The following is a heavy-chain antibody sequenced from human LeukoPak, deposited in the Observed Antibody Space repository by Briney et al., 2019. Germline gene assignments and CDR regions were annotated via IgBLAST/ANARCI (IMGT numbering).Heavy chain of an antibody. CDR1: GGSISSYY. Sequence: SETLSLTCTVSGGSISSYYWGWIRQPPGKGLEWIGSIYYSGSTYYNPSLKSRVTISVDTSKNQFSLKLSSVTAADTAVYYCARKGSRWQTSNNWFDPWGQGTLVTVSS. J-gene: IGHJ5*02. D-gene: IGHD3-10*01. CDR2: IYYSGST. CDR3: ARKGSRWQTSNNWFDP. V-gene: IGHV4-39*07.